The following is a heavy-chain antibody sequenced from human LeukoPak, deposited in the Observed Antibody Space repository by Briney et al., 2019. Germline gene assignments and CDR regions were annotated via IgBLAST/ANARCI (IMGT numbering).Heavy chain of an antibody. CDR1: GFTFSNYW. CDR2: IKQDGSEK. J-gene: IGHJ4*02. V-gene: IGHV3-7*01. D-gene: IGHD5-12*01. CDR3: ARGPSGYHNT. Sequence: GGSLRLSCAVSGFTFSNYWMSWVRQAPGKGLEWVANIKQDGSEKYYVDSVEGRFTISRDNAKNSLYLQMNSLRAEDTAVYYCARGPSGYHNTGGQGTLVTVSS.